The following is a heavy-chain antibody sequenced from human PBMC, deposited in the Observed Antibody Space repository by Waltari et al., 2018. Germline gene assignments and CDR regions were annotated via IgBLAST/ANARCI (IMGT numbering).Heavy chain of an antibody. CDR3: AKVVKYPDAFDI. CDR2: IRYDGSNK. J-gene: IGHJ3*02. V-gene: IGHV3-30*02. D-gene: IGHD2-2*01. CDR1: GFTFSSDG. Sequence: QVQLVESGGGVVQPGGSVRISCAASGFTFSSDGWHWGRQAPGKGLEWVAFIRYDGSNKYYADSVKGRFTISRDNSKNTLYLQMNSLRAEDTAVYYCAKVVKYPDAFDIWGQGTMVTVSS.